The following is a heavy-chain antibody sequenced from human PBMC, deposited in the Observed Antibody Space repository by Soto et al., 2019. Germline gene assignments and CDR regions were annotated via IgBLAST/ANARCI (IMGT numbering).Heavy chain of an antibody. D-gene: IGHD2-21*02. Sequence: QVQLVESGGGVVLHGRSLRLSCAASGFIFSSYAMHWVRQAPGKGLEWVAVISYDGSNKYYADSVKGRFTISRDNSKNTLYLQMNSLRAEDTAVYYCAKELQRSFDYWGQGTLVTVSS. J-gene: IGHJ4*02. CDR2: ISYDGSNK. CDR1: GFIFSSYA. V-gene: IGHV3-30-3*02. CDR3: AKELQRSFDY.